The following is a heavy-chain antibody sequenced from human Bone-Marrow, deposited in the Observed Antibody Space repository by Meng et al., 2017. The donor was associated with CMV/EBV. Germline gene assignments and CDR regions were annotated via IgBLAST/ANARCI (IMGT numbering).Heavy chain of an antibody. Sequence: ASVKVSCKASGYTFTGYYMHWVRQAPGQGLEWMGWINPNSGGTNYAQKFRGRVTMTRDTSISTAYMELSRLRSDDTAVYYCARAAGYCSSTSCLNFDYWGQGTLVTVSS. CDR1: GYTFTGYY. J-gene: IGHJ4*02. CDR3: ARAAGYCSSTSCLNFDY. CDR2: INPNSGGT. D-gene: IGHD2-2*03. V-gene: IGHV1-2*02.